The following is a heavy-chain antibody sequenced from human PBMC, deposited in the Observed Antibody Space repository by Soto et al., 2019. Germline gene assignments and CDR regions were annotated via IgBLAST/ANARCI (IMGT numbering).Heavy chain of an antibody. V-gene: IGHV2-26*01. J-gene: IGHJ4*02. CDR3: ARHGRGVGARPLDY. D-gene: IGHD1-26*01. CDR2: ILSTDEK. CDR1: GFSLSNARLG. Sequence: QVTLKASGPVLVKPTEPLTLTCTVSGFSLSNARLGVSWIRQPPGKALEWLANILSTDEKSYSTSLKSRLTLTTDTSKIQVVLTMTNMDPVDTATYYCARHGRGVGARPLDYWGQGALVTVSS.